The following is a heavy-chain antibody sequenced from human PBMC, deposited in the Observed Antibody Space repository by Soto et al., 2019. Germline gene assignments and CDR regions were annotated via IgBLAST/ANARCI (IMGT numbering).Heavy chain of an antibody. CDR3: ARGPGGPDGPGDY. D-gene: IGHD2-15*01. V-gene: IGHV1-18*01. Sequence: ASVKVSCKASGYTFTSYGISWVRQAPGQGLEWMGWISAYNGNTNYAQKFQDRVTITRDTSASTAYMELSSLRSEDTAVYYCARGPGGPDGPGDYWGQGTLVTVSS. J-gene: IGHJ4*02. CDR1: GYTFTSYG. CDR2: ISAYNGNT.